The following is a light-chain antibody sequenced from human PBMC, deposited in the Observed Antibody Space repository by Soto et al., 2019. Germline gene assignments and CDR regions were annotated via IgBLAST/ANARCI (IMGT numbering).Light chain of an antibody. CDR1: QSISSW. J-gene: IGKJ1*01. Sequence: DIQMTQSPSTLSASGGGRVTITCRASQSISSWLAWYQQKPGKAPKLLIYKASSLESGVPSRFSGSGSGTEITLTLNSLQPDDFATYYCQQYNSYWTFGQGTKVDIK. CDR2: KAS. CDR3: QQYNSYWT. V-gene: IGKV1-5*03.